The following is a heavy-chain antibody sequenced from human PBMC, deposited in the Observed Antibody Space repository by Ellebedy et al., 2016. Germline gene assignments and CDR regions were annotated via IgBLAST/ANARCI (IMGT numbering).Heavy chain of an antibody. CDR3: ATPFGIGGSNWFDP. J-gene: IGHJ5*02. D-gene: IGHD1-26*01. Sequence: SETLSLTCTVSGGSISSTSYYWGWIRQSPGKGLEWIGSIYSGGTTYYNPSLKSRVTISVDTSKNHFSLKLTSVTAAATAVYYCATPFGIGGSNWFDPWGQGTLVTVSS. CDR2: IYSGGTT. CDR1: GGSISSTSYY. V-gene: IGHV4-39*02.